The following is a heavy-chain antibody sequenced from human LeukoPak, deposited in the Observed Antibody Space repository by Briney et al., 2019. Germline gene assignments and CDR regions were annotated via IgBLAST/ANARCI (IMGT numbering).Heavy chain of an antibody. J-gene: IGHJ6*03. D-gene: IGHD1-26*01. Sequence: PGGSLRLSCAASGFTFSSYSMNWVRQAPGKGLEWVSYISSSSSTIYYADSVKGRFTISRDNSKNTLYLQMNSLRAEDTAIYYCARDPYNGGYGASYYYYMDVWGKGTTVTISS. V-gene: IGHV3-48*01. CDR1: GFTFSSYS. CDR2: ISSSSSTI. CDR3: ARDPYNGGYGASYYYYMDV.